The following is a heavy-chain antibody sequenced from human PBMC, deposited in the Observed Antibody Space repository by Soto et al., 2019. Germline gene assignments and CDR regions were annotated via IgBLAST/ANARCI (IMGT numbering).Heavy chain of an antibody. CDR2: ISWNSGII. CDR1: GFTFDDYA. Sequence: EVQLVESGGGLVQPGRSLRLSCAASGFTFDDYAMHWVRQAPGKGLEWVSGISWNSGIIGYADSVKGRFTISRDNAKNSLYLQMNSLRAEDSAQYYCTKEGDYADYDFDYWGQGTLVTVCS. V-gene: IGHV3-9*01. CDR3: TKEGDYADYDFDY. J-gene: IGHJ4*02. D-gene: IGHD4-17*01.